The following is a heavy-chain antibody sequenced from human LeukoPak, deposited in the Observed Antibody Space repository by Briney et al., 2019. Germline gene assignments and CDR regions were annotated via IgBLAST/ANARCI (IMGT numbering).Heavy chain of an antibody. J-gene: IGHJ4*02. D-gene: IGHD2-2*01. CDR2: ISAYNGNT. Sequence: ASVKVSCKASGYTFTSYGISWVRQAPGQGLEWMGWISAYNGNTNYAQKLQGRVTMTTDTSTSTAYMELRSLRSDATAVYYCASSLRRSTTGYFDYWGRGTLVTVSS. CDR3: ASSLRRSTTGYFDY. V-gene: IGHV1-18*01. CDR1: GYTFTSYG.